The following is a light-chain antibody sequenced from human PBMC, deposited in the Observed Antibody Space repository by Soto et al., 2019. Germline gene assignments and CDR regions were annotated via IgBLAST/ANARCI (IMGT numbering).Light chain of an antibody. CDR3: MQALQTQ. Sequence: DIMMTQSQPHLPVTPGEPASISCRSSQSLLHSNGYNYLDWYLQKPGQSPQLLIYLGSNRSSGVPDRFSGSGSGTDFTLKISRVEAEDVGVYYCMQALQTQFGQGTKVAI. V-gene: IGKV2-28*01. CDR1: QSLLHSNGYNY. CDR2: LGS. J-gene: IGKJ1*01.